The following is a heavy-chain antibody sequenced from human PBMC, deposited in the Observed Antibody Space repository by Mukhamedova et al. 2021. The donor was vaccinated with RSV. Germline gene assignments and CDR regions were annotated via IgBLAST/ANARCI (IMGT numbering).Heavy chain of an antibody. D-gene: IGHD1-26*01. CDR3: ARVEVGATGYYYYMDV. J-gene: IGHJ6*03. V-gene: IGHV3-53*01. CDR2: IYSGGST. Sequence: GKGLEWVSVIYSGGSTYYADSVKGRFTISRDNSKNTLYLQMNSLRAEDTAVYYCARVEVGATGYYYYMDVWGKGTTGTVSS.